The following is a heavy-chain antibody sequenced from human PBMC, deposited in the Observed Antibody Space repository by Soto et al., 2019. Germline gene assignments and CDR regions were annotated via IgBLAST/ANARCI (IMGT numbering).Heavy chain of an antibody. CDR2: ISYDGTNK. CDR3: AKGYGGSSWYIGDY. V-gene: IGHV3-30*18. CDR1: GFTFSSYG. Sequence: QVQLVESGGGVVQPGRSLRLSCAASGFTFSSYGIHWVRQAPGKGLERVAVISYDGTNKYYADSVKGRFTISRDNSKNTLYLQMNSLRAEDTAVYYCAKGYGGSSWYIGDYWGQGTLVTVSS. J-gene: IGHJ4*02. D-gene: IGHD6-13*01.